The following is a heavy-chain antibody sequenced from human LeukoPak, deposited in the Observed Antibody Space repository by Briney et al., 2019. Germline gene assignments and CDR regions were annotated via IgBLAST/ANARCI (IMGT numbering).Heavy chain of an antibody. J-gene: IGHJ4*02. Sequence: GGSLRLSCAASGFIFSTYAMSWVRQAPGKGLEGVSAISGSGGSTYYADSVKGRFTISRDNSKNTLYLQMNSLRAEDTAVYYCAKDKYSSGWHSTSLFDYWGQGTLVTVSS. V-gene: IGHV3-23*01. CDR1: GFIFSTYA. D-gene: IGHD6-19*01. CDR2: ISGSGGST. CDR3: AKDKYSSGWHSTSLFDY.